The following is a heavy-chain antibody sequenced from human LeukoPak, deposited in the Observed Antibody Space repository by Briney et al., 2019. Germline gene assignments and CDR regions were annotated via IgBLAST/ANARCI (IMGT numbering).Heavy chain of an antibody. D-gene: IGHD3-10*01. V-gene: IGHV3-23*01. CDR1: GFTFSSYA. CDR2: ISGSGGST. J-gene: IGHJ4*02. CDR3: AKDPGLLWFGELLYFDY. Sequence: QPGGSLRLSCAASGFTFSSYAMSWVRQAPGKGLEWVSAISGSGGSTYYADSVKGRFTISRDNSKNTLYLQMNSLRAEDTAVYYCAKDPGLLWFGELLYFDYWGQGTQVTVSS.